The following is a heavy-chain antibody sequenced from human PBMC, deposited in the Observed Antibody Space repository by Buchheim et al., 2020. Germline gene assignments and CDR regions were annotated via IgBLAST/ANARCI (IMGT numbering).Heavy chain of an antibody. V-gene: IGHV3-23*01. CDR1: GFTFSSYA. CDR2: ISGSGGST. D-gene: IGHD3-3*01. Sequence: EVQLLESGGGLVQPGGSLRLSCAASGFTFSSYAMSWVRQAPGKGLEWVSAISGSGGSTYYADSVKGRFTISRANSKNTLYLQMNSLRAEDTAVYYCAKDTVIRFLEWLSYYYYYGMDVWGQGTT. J-gene: IGHJ6*02. CDR3: AKDTVIRFLEWLSYYYYYGMDV.